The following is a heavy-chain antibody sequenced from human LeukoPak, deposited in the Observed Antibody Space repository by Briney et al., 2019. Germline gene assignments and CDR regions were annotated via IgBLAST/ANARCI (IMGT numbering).Heavy chain of an antibody. Sequence: KPSETLSLTCTVSGGSISSGGYYWSWIRQHPGKGLEWIGYIYYSGSTYYNPSLKSRVTISVDTSKNQFSLKLSSVTAADTAVYYCARVSYMTTVSNFDYWGQGTLVTVSS. CDR3: ARVSYMTTVSNFDY. CDR1: GGSISSGGYY. V-gene: IGHV4-31*03. CDR2: IYYSGST. D-gene: IGHD4-17*01. J-gene: IGHJ4*02.